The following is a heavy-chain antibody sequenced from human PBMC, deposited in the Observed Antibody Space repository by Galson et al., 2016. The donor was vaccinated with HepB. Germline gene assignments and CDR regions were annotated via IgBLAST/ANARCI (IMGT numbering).Heavy chain of an antibody. CDR1: GGSISSAGYY. V-gene: IGHV4-31*03. CDR2: IYYSGNT. J-gene: IGHJ6*02. CDR3: ARGSFDVDTATVINYYYYGFGV. D-gene: IGHD5-18*01. Sequence: TLSLTCTVSGGSISSAGYYWSWIRHHPGKGLEWIGYIYYSGNTFYNPSLKSRITISLDASKNQFSLRLSSGTAADTAVYYCARGSFDVDTATVINYYYYGFGVWGQGTPVTVSS.